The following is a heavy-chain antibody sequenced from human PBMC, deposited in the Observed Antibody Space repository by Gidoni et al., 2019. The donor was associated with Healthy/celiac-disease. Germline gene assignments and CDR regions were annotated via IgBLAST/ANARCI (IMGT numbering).Heavy chain of an antibody. CDR1: GGSFSGYY. J-gene: IGHJ5*02. CDR3: ARGRNSGLRFLEWLWGNWFDP. D-gene: IGHD3-3*01. CDR2: INHSGST. V-gene: IGHV4-34*01. Sequence: QVQLQQWGAGLLKPSETLSLTCAVYGGSFSGYYWSWIRQPPGKGLEWIGEINHSGSTNYNPSLKSRVTISVDTSKNQFSLKLSSVTAADTAVYYCARGRNSGLRFLEWLWGNWFDPWGQGTLVTVSS.